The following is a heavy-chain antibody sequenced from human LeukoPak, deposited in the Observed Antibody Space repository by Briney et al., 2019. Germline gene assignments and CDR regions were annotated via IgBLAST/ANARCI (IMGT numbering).Heavy chain of an antibody. V-gene: IGHV3-9*01. J-gene: IGHJ4*02. CDR2: ISWNSGSI. CDR1: AFTFDAYA. CDR3: TKGSDSSAYSAFDC. D-gene: IGHD3-22*01. Sequence: GGSLRLSCAASAFTFDAYAMHWVRQAQGGGMEWVSGISWNSGSIGYADSVKGRFSISRDNAKNSLYLQMNSLRAEDTALYYCTKGSDSSAYSAFDCWGQGTLVTVSS.